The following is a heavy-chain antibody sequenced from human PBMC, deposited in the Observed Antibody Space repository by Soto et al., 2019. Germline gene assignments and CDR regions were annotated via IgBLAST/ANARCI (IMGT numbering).Heavy chain of an antibody. J-gene: IGHJ4*02. V-gene: IGHV3-15*01. CDR1: GFTFTNSW. CDR2: IKSYTDGGTT. D-gene: IGHD6-13*01. CDR3: TTCVAAAVYSYDY. Sequence: EVQLVESGGGLVQPGGSLRLSCAASGFTFTNSWMSWVRQAPGKGLEWLGRIKSYTDGGTTDYAAPVRDRFTISRDDSQNILYLQVNRLKSEDTAVYYCTTCVAAAVYSYDYWGQGILVTVSS.